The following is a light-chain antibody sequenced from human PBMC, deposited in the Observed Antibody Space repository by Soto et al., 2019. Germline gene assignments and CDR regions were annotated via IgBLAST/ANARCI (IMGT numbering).Light chain of an antibody. J-gene: IGLJ2*01. Sequence: QSVLTQPASVSGSPGQSITISCTGTSSDVGGYNYVSWYQQHPGKAPKLMIYEVSNRPSGVSNRFSGSKSGNTASLTIPGLQAEDEADYYCSSYTISNPLVFGGGTKLTVL. CDR3: SSYTISNPLV. V-gene: IGLV2-14*01. CDR1: SSDVGGYNY. CDR2: EVS.